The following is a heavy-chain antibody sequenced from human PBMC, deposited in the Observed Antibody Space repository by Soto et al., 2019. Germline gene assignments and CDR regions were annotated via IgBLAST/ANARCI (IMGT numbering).Heavy chain of an antibody. CDR2: IYHSGST. J-gene: IGHJ4*02. CDR1: GGSISISNW. Sequence: SETLSVTCAFSGGSISISNWWSWFRQPPGKGLEWIGEIYHSGSTNYNPSLKSRVTISVDKSKNQFSLKLSSVTAADTAVYYCARTAMVTYYFDYWGQGTMVTVSS. CDR3: ARTAMVTYYFDY. V-gene: IGHV4-4*02. D-gene: IGHD5-18*01.